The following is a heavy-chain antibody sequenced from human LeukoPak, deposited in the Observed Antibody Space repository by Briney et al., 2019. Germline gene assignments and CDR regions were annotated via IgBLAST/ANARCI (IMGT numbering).Heavy chain of an antibody. Sequence: ASVKVSCKASGYTFTSYGISWVRQAPGQGLEWMGWISAYNGNTNYARKLQGRVTMTTDTSTSTAYMELRSLRSDDTAVYYCARGRGITMVRGVIITGNWFDPWGQGTLVTVSS. CDR1: GYTFTSYG. V-gene: IGHV1-18*01. CDR3: ARGRGITMVRGVIITGNWFDP. CDR2: ISAYNGNT. D-gene: IGHD3-10*01. J-gene: IGHJ5*02.